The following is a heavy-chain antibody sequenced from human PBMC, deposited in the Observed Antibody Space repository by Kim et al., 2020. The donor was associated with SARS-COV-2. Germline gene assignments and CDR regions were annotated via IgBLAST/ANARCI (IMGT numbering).Heavy chain of an antibody. CDR3: ARQPRRYGGLYYWSDL. Sequence: SETLSLTCSVSGGSINSNNFFWGWIRQPPGRGLEWIGNINYSGSIFYNPSLKGRVTISVDTSRNQFSLKVTSVTAADTALYYCARQPRRYGGLYYWSDLWGQGTLVTVSS. CDR2: INYSGSI. J-gene: IGHJ5*02. CDR1: GGSINSNNFF. V-gene: IGHV4-39*01. D-gene: IGHD3-16*01.